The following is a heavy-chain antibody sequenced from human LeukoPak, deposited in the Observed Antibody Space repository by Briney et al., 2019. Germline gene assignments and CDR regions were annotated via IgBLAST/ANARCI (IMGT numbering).Heavy chain of an antibody. CDR2: FSSSRSKV. CDR1: GFNFSVYS. J-gene: IGHJ4*02. D-gene: IGHD6-19*01. Sequence: PGGSLRLSCAASGFNFSVYSMNWVRQAPGKGLEWVSYFSSSRSKVYYADSVKGRFTISRDNAKNTVYLQMDSLRVEDTAVYYCGKTTTGYSSGRYPGWPVDYWGQGTLVTVSS. V-gene: IGHV3-48*04. CDR3: GKTTTGYSSGRYPGWPVDY.